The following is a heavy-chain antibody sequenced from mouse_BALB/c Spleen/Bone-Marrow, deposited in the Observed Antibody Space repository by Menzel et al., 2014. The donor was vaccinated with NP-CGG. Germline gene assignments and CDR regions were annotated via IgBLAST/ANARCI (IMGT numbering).Heavy chain of an antibody. CDR2: INPGSGAT. D-gene: IGHD4-1*01. CDR1: GYAFTNYL. V-gene: IGHV1-54*01. CDR3: ARKLGPSYAMDY. Sequence: QVHVKQSGADLVRPGTSVKVSCKASGYAFTNYLIEWVKQRPGQGLEWIGVINPGSGATNYNEKFKGKATLTADKSSSTAYMQLSSLTSGDSAVYFCARKLGPSYAMDYWGQGTSVTVSS. J-gene: IGHJ4*01.